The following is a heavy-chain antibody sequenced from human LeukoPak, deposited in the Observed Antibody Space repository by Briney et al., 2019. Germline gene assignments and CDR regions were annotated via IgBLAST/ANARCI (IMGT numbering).Heavy chain of an antibody. Sequence: PSETLSLTCAVYGGSFSGYYWSWLRQPPGKGLEWIGEINHSGSTNYNPSLKSRVTISVDTSKNQFSLKLSSVTAADTAVYYCARAVGGLIRYFDWLPSTYFDYWGQGTLVTVSS. V-gene: IGHV4-34*01. CDR1: GGSFSGYY. D-gene: IGHD3-9*01. J-gene: IGHJ4*02. CDR2: INHSGST. CDR3: ARAVGGLIRYFDWLPSTYFDY.